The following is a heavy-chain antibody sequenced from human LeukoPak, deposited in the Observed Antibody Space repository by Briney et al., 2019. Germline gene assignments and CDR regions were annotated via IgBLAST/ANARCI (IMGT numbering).Heavy chain of an antibody. V-gene: IGHV3-48*01. CDR2: ISSSGSTI. J-gene: IGHJ4*02. CDR3: ARPKLGYCSSVTCSAPNYYFDY. CDR1: KFTFSSYG. D-gene: IGHD2-2*01. Sequence: PGGSLRLSCAASKFTFSSYGMNWVRQAPGKGLEWVSYISSSGSTIYYADSAKGRFTISRDNTKRSLYLQMDSLRAEDTAVYYCARPKLGYCSSVTCSAPNYYFDYWGQGTLVTVSS.